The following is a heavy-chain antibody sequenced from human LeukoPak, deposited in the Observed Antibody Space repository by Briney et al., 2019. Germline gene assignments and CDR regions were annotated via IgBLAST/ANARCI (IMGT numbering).Heavy chain of an antibody. CDR1: GFTFARSA. J-gene: IGHJ4*02. CDR3: AAEDDFLTGYYDFDY. Sequence: SLEVSCKASGFTFARSAVQWVRQARGQRPEWIGWIVIANGNTNYAQKFQERLTITRDMSTSTAYMELSSLRSEDTAVYYCAAEDDFLTGYYDFDYWGQGTVVTVSS. CDR2: IVIANGNT. D-gene: IGHD3-9*01. V-gene: IGHV1-58*01.